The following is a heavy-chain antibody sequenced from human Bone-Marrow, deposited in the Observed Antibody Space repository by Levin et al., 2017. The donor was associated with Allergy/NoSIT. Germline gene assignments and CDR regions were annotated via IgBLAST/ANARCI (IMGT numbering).Heavy chain of an antibody. D-gene: IGHD3-10*01. CDR1: GYTFTGYY. CDR2: INPNSGGT. CDR3: ARVKDNTMVRGVRAGDYYYGMDV. J-gene: IGHJ6*02. V-gene: IGHV1-2*02. Sequence: ASVKVSCKASGYTFTGYYMHWVRQAPGQGLEWMGWINPNSGGTNYAQKFQGRVTMTRDTSISTAYMELSRLRSDDTAVYYCARVKDNTMVRGVRAGDYYYGMDVWGQGTTVTVSS.